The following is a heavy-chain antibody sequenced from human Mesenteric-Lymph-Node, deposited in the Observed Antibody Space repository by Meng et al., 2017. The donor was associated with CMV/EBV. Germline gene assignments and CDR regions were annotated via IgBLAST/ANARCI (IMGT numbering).Heavy chain of an antibody. J-gene: IGHJ4*02. Sequence: GSLRLSCAVYGGSFSGYYWSWIRQPPGKGLEWIGEINHSGSTNYNPSLKSRVTISVDTSKNQFSLKLSSVTAADTAVYYCARADGDYIDYWGQGTLVTVSS. D-gene: IGHD4-17*01. CDR3: ARADGDYIDY. CDR1: GGSFSGYY. V-gene: IGHV4-34*01. CDR2: INHSGST.